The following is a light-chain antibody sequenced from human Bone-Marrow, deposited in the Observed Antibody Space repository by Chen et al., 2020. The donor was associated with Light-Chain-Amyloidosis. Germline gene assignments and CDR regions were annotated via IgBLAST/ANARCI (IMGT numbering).Light chain of an antibody. CDR1: SGDVGGYDV. V-gene: IGLV2-11*02. CDR3: CSTAGRSTLV. CDR2: DVS. J-gene: IGLJ2*01. Sequence: QSALTQPRSVSGSPGQSVTIPCTGTSGDVGGYDVVSWYQQYPVKAPKLIIYDVSKRPSGVPDRFSGSKSGNTASLTISGLQAADEADYYCCSTAGRSTLVFGGGTTLTVL.